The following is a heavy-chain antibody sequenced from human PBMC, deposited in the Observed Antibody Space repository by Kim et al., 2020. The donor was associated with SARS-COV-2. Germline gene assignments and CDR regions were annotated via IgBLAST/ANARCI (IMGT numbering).Heavy chain of an antibody. V-gene: IGHV1-18*01. Sequence: ASVKVSCKASGYTFTSYGISWVRQAPGQGLEWMGWISAYNGNTNYAQKLQGRVTMTTDTSTSTAYMELRSLRSDDTAVYYCARDIGYTYYYDSSGYDDAFDIWGQGTMVTVSS. CDR2: ISAYNGNT. CDR3: ARDIGYTYYYDSSGYDDAFDI. J-gene: IGHJ3*02. D-gene: IGHD3-22*01. CDR1: GYTFTSYG.